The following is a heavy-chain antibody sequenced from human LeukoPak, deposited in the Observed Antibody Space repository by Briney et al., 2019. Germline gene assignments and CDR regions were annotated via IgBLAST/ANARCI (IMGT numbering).Heavy chain of an antibody. J-gene: IGHJ5*01. V-gene: IGHV3-30*02. CDR1: GFNLNSYA. Sequence: PGGSLRLSCAVSGFNLNSYAMHWVRQAPGKGLEWVAVIRHDETNSFYAGSVQGRFTISRDTSKKLLYLQMNSLRVEDTAVYYCAKEYTPSSPLGELDSWGQEPWSPSP. CDR3: AKEYTPSSPLGELDS. CDR2: IRHDETNS. D-gene: IGHD6-6*01.